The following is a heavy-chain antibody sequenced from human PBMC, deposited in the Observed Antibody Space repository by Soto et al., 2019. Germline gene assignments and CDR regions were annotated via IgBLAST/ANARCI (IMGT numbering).Heavy chain of an antibody. D-gene: IGHD3-16*01. V-gene: IGHV3-13*01. CDR2: IGTAGDT. CDR3: ARDYRFGDYSYYGMDV. CDR1: GVTFSSYD. Sequence: GSLRLSCAASGVTFSSYDMHWVRQATGKGLEWVSAIGTAGDTYYPGSVKGRFTISRENAKNSLYLQMNSLRAGDTAVYYCARDYRFGDYSYYGMDVWGQGTTVTVSS. J-gene: IGHJ6*02.